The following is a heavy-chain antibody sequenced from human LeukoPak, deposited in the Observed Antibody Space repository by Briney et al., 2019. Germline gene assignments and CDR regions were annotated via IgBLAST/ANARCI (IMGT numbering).Heavy chain of an antibody. V-gene: IGHV1-69*13. D-gene: IGHD2-2*01. CDR1: GGTFSSYA. CDR2: IIPIFGTA. CDR3: ARGQYQLLQNWFDP. J-gene: IGHJ5*02. Sequence: SVKVSCKASGGTFSSYAISWVRQAPGQGLEWMGGIIPIFGTANYAQKFQGRATITADESTSTAYMELSSLRSEDTAVYYCARGQYQLLQNWFDPWGQGTLVTVSS.